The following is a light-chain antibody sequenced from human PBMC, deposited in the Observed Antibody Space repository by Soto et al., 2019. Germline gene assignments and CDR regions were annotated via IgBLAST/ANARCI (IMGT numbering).Light chain of an antibody. J-gene: IGKJ4*01. V-gene: IGKV3-20*01. CDR3: QQDGGSVT. CDR2: STS. CDR1: QSVNNNY. Sequence: EIVLTQSPGTLSLFPGERATLSCRASQSVNNNYLGWYQQKPGQAPRLLIYSTSRRSRGIPDRFSGSGSGTDFTLTISRLEPEDFAVYYCQQDGGSVTFGGGTKVEIK.